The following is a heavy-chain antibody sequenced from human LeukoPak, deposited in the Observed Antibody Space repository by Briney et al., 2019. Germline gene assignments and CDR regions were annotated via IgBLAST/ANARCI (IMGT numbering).Heavy chain of an antibody. V-gene: IGHV3-23*01. CDR1: GFTFSSYA. Sequence: GGSLRLSCAASGFTFSSYAMSWVRQAPGKGLEWVSAISGSGGSTYYADSVKGRFTISRDNSKNTLYLQMNSLKTEDTAVYYCTTDRIYYYGSGSYYNDYWGQGTLVTVSS. CDR2: ISGSGGST. CDR3: TTDRIYYYGSGSYYNDY. J-gene: IGHJ4*02. D-gene: IGHD3-10*01.